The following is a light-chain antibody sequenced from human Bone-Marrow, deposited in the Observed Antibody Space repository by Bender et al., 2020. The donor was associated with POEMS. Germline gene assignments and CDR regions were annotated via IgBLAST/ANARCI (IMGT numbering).Light chain of an antibody. V-gene: IGLV2-14*02. CDR2: EVT. CDR3: SSRAGNNSAV. J-gene: IGLJ2*01. CDR1: TNDVGSYKL. Sequence: QSALTQPASVSGSPGQSITISCTGTTNDVGSYKLVYWHQHFPGKALKHIIYEVTKRPSGVPDRFSGSKSGNTASLTVSGLQAEDEGTYYCSSRAGNNSAVFGGGTKLTVL.